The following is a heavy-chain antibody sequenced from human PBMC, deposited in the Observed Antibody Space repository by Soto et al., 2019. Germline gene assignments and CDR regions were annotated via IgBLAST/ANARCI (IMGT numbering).Heavy chain of an antibody. CDR3: ARRFGELKFDS. Sequence: SETLSLTCTVSGDSISGRAYYWAWIRQPPGKGLEWIGTIYYSGNTDYNPSLKSRVTISVDTSKNQFSLKVRSVTATDTAVYFCARRFGELKFDSWGLGTLVTVS. J-gene: IGHJ4*02. D-gene: IGHD3-10*01. V-gene: IGHV4-39*01. CDR1: GDSISGRAYY. CDR2: IYYSGNT.